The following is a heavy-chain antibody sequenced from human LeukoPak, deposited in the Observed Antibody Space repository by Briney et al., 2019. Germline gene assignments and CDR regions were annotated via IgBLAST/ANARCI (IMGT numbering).Heavy chain of an antibody. CDR3: AKEEWFGEPALFDY. CDR1: GFTFSSYW. Sequence: GGSLRLSCAASGFTFSSYWMSWVRQAPGKGLEWVANIKQDGGQKFYVDSVKGRFTISRDNAKNSLYLQMSSLRAEDTAVYYCAKEEWFGEPALFDYWGQGTLVTVSS. V-gene: IGHV3-7*01. D-gene: IGHD3-10*01. CDR2: IKQDGGQK. J-gene: IGHJ4*02.